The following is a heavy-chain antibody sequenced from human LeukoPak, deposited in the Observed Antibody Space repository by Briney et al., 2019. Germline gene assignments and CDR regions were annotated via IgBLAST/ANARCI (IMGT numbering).Heavy chain of an antibody. CDR3: ARRYCSSTSCRGTIDF. Sequence: GGSLRLSCAASGFTFSSYIMNWVHQAPGKGLEWVSYISSSGNTIYYADSVKGRFTLSRDNAKNSLYLQMDSLRAEDTAVYYCARRYCSSTSCRGTIDFWGQGTLVTVSS. V-gene: IGHV3-48*01. CDR2: ISSSGNTI. CDR1: GFTFSSYI. D-gene: IGHD2-2*01. J-gene: IGHJ4*02.